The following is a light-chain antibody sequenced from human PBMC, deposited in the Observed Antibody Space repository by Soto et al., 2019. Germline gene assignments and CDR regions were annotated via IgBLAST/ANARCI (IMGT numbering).Light chain of an antibody. J-gene: IGKJ4*01. V-gene: IGKV1-33*01. Sequence: DIPMTQSPSSLSASVGDRITITCQASQAIKQYVNWYQQKPGKAPVLLIFDGSRLEAGAPSRFSGSGLGTHFSFNISDLQPEDFATYYCQQYENLPVTFGGGTKVEIK. CDR2: DGS. CDR3: QQYENLPVT. CDR1: QAIKQY.